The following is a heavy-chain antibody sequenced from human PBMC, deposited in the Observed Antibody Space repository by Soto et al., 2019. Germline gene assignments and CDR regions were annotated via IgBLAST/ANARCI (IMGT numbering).Heavy chain of an antibody. D-gene: IGHD6-19*01. Sequence: GGSLRLSCAASGFTFSSYAMSWVRQAPGKGLEWVSGTSGSGGNTYYADSVKGRFTISRDNSRNTLYLQMNSLRAEDTAVYYCAKRIIPVAGYDAFDIWGQGTMVTVSS. CDR3: AKRIIPVAGYDAFDI. CDR2: TSGSGGNT. J-gene: IGHJ3*02. CDR1: GFTFSSYA. V-gene: IGHV3-23*01.